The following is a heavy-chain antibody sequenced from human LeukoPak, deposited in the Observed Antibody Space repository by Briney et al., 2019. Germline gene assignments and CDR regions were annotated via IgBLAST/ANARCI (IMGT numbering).Heavy chain of an antibody. CDR2: IYYSGST. J-gene: IGHJ4*02. CDR3: ARRRYYYDSSGCFGY. V-gene: IGHV4-59*11. Sequence: PSETLSLTCTVSGGSISSHYWSWIRQPPGKGLEWIGYIYYSGSTNYNPSLKSRVTISVETSKNQFSLKLSSVTAADTAVYYCARRRYYYDSSGCFGYWGQGTLVTASS. D-gene: IGHD3-22*01. CDR1: GGSISSHY.